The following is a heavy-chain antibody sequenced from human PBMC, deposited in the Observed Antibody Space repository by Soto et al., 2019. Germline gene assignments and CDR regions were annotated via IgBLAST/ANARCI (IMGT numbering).Heavy chain of an antibody. CDR3: ASIFGVVIIPPDY. CDR2: INHSGST. J-gene: IGHJ4*02. Sequence: PSETLSLTCAVYGGSFSGYYSSWIRQPPGKGLEWIGEINHSGSTNYNPSLKSRVTISVDTSKNQFSLKLSSVTAADTAVYYCASIFGVVIIPPDYWGQGTLVTVSS. CDR1: GGSFSGYY. D-gene: IGHD3-3*02. V-gene: IGHV4-34*01.